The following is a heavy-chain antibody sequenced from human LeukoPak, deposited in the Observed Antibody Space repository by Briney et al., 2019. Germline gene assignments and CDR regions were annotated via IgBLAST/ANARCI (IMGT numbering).Heavy chain of an antibody. CDR3: ARSADYYNDSSGYYYFDY. V-gene: IGHV1-18*01. CDR1: GYTFTSYG. CDR2: ISAYNGNT. J-gene: IGHJ4*02. Sequence: ASVKVSCKASGYTFTSYGISWVRRAPGQGLEWMGWISAYNGNTNYAQKLQGRVTMTTDTSTSTAYMELRSLRSDDTAVYYCARSADYYNDSSGYYYFDYWGQGTLVTVSS. D-gene: IGHD3-22*01.